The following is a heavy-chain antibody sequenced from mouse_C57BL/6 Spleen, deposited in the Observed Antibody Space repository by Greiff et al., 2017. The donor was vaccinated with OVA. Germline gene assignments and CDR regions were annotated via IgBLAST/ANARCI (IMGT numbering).Heavy chain of an antibody. CDR3: ARQDGNHYAMDY. Sequence: EVKLMESGGDLVKPGGSLKLSCAASGFTFSSYGMSWVRQTPDKRLEWVATISSGGSYTYYPDSVKGRFTISRDNAKNTLYLQMSGLKSEDTAMYYCARQDGNHYAMDYWGQGTSVTVSS. J-gene: IGHJ4*01. CDR1: GFTFSSYG. CDR2: ISSGGSYT. V-gene: IGHV5-6*01. D-gene: IGHD2-1*01.